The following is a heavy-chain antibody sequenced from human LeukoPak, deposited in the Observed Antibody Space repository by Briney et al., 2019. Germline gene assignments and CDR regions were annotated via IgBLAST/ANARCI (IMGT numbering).Heavy chain of an antibody. CDR3: ARALIWQQLSYFDY. D-gene: IGHD6-13*01. CDR2: IYYSGST. CDR1: GGSISSYY. Sequence: SETLSLTCTVSGGSISSYYWSWIRQPPGKGLEWIGYIYYSGSTNYNPSLKSRVTISVDTSKNQFSLKLCSVTAADTAVYYCARALIWQQLSYFDYWGQGTLVTVSS. J-gene: IGHJ4*02. V-gene: IGHV4-59*01.